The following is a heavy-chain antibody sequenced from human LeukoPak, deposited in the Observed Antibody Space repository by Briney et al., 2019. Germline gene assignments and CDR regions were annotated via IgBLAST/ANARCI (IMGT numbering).Heavy chain of an antibody. V-gene: IGHV3-23*01. D-gene: IGHD3-16*01. CDR2: ISGSGGST. Sequence: GGSLRLSCAASGFTVSSNYMSWVRQAPGKGLEWVSAISGSGGSTYYADSVKGRFTISRDNSKNTLYLQMNSLRAEDTAVYYCAKDLGGPPFDYWGQGTLVTVSS. J-gene: IGHJ4*02. CDR1: GFTVSSNY. CDR3: AKDLGGPPFDY.